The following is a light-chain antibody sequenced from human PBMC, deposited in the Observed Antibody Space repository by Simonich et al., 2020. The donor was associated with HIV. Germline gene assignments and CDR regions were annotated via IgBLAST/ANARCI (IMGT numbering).Light chain of an antibody. CDR2: GAS. J-gene: IGKJ1*01. CDR1: QSVSSSY. CDR3: QQYNNWPPWT. Sequence: EIVLTQSPGTLSLSPGERATRSCRASQSVSSSYLAWYQQKPGQAPRPLISGASGRATGIPARFSGSGSGTEFTLTISSMQSEDFAVYYCQQYNNWPPWTFGQGTKVEVK. V-gene: IGKV3-15*01.